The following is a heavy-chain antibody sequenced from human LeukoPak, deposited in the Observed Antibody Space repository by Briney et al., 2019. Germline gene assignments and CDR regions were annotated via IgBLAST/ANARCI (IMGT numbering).Heavy chain of an antibody. Sequence: RGSLRLSCAASGFTFSSYSMNWVRQAPGKGLEWVSSISSSSSYIYYADSVKGRFTISRDNAKNSLYLQMNSLRAEDTAVYYCARELEIAAAGSFDYWGQGTLVTVSS. J-gene: IGHJ4*02. CDR2: ISSSSSYI. D-gene: IGHD6-13*01. V-gene: IGHV3-21*01. CDR3: ARELEIAAAGSFDY. CDR1: GFTFSSYS.